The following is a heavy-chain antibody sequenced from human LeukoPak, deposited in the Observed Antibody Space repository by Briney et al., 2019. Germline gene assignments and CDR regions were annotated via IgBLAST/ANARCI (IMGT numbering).Heavy chain of an antibody. Sequence: GGSLRLSCAASGFTFSSYAMHWVRQAPGKGLEWVAVISYDRSNKYYADSVKGRFTISRDNSKNTLYLQMNSLRAEDTAVYYCARGEVPAAIGALDYWGQGTLVTVSS. V-gene: IGHV3-30-3*01. CDR2: ISYDRSNK. CDR1: GFTFSSYA. D-gene: IGHD2-2*02. CDR3: ARGEVPAAIGALDY. J-gene: IGHJ4*02.